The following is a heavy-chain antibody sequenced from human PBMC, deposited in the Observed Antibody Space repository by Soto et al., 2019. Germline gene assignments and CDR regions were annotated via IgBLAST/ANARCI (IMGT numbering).Heavy chain of an antibody. Sequence: ASVKVSCKASGYSFTGLDINWVRQTTGQGLEWMGWMQPSSGRTGYAQKFQGRVTMTRDTSINTAYMELGSLTSDDTAFYYCARGVTAGVDYWGQGTLVTV. J-gene: IGHJ4*02. D-gene: IGHD1-26*01. CDR2: MQPSSGRT. V-gene: IGHV1-8*01. CDR3: ARGVTAGVDY. CDR1: GYSFTGLD.